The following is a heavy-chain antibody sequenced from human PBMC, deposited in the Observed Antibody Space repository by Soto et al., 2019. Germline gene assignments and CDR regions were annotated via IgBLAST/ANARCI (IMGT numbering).Heavy chain of an antibody. Sequence: QVQLVQSGAEVRKPGASVKVSCKPSGYTFNTYYLHWLRQAPGQALEWMGVIHPSGGGTTYAQKFLGRVTVTXXXSXXAVFMELSSLRSDDTAVYYCARGGHIAVVTASFDNWGQGTLVTVSS. D-gene: IGHD2-21*02. CDR3: ARGGHIAVVTASFDN. CDR2: IHPSGGGT. J-gene: IGHJ4*02. CDR1: GYTFNTYY. V-gene: IGHV1-46*02.